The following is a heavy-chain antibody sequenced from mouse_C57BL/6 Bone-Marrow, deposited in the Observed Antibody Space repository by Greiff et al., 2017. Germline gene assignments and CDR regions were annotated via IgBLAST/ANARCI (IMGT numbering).Heavy chain of an antibody. J-gene: IGHJ2*01. Sequence: VQLQQSGAELVRPGASVTLSCTASGFNITDDYMHWVKQRPAQGLEWIGWIDPDNGDTDSASKFQGKATLTADPSSNTAYLPPNRLTSEDTAVYYCTTPTDTNDYWGQGTTLTVSS. CDR2: IDPDNGDT. CDR1: GFNITDDY. CDR3: TTPTDTNDY. D-gene: IGHD4-1*02. V-gene: IGHV14-4*01.